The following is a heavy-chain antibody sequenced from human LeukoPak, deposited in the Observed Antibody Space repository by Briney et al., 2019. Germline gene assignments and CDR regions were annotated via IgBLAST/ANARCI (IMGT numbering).Heavy chain of an antibody. Sequence: MPSETLSLTCAVYGGSFSGYYWSWIRQPPGKGLEWIGEINHSGSTNYNPSLKSRVTISVDTSKNQFSLKLSSVTAADTAVYYCAANPGIAAAGTGFDYWGQGTLVTVSS. D-gene: IGHD6-13*01. CDR3: AANPGIAAAGTGFDY. J-gene: IGHJ4*02. CDR1: GGSFSGYY. V-gene: IGHV4-34*01. CDR2: INHSGST.